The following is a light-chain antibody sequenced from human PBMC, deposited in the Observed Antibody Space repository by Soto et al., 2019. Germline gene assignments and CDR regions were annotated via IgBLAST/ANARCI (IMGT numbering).Light chain of an antibody. Sequence: ELVLTQSPATLSLSPGERATLSCRASQSVSSYLAWYQQKPGQAPRLLIYDASNRATGIPARFSGSGSVTDFSFTISGLDPEDFAVYYCHQRSNCPPSFGGGTKVEIK. V-gene: IGKV3-11*01. J-gene: IGKJ4*01. CDR1: QSVSSY. CDR3: HQRSNCPPS. CDR2: DAS.